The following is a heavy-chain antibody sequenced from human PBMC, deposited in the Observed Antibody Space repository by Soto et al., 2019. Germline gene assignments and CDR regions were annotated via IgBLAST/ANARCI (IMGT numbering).Heavy chain of an antibody. V-gene: IGHV3-11*01. CDR2: ISNSGRTL. D-gene: IGHD6-6*01. Sequence: QVQLVESGGGLVKPGGSLRLSCAASGFTFSDYYMSWIRQAPGKGLAWVSYISNSGRTLYYADSMKGRFTISRDNAKNSLYLQINSLRSEDTAVYYCARDLVAVSGGVYSRSSGGYFFDFWGQGTLVTVSS. J-gene: IGHJ4*02. CDR1: GFTFSDYY. CDR3: ARDLVAVSGGVYSRSSGGYFFDF.